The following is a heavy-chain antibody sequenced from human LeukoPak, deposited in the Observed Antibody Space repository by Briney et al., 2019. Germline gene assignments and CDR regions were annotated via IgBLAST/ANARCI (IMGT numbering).Heavy chain of an antibody. J-gene: IGHJ6*02. Sequence: SETLSLTCTVSGGSISSYYWSWIRQPPGKGLEWIGYIYYSGSTKYNPSLKSRVTISVDASKTQFSLKLNSVTAADTAVYYCARGRGWSGDNYSYGMDVWGQGTTVTVSS. D-gene: IGHD6-19*01. CDR3: ARGRGWSGDNYSYGMDV. V-gene: IGHV4-59*01. CDR2: IYYSGST. CDR1: GGSISSYY.